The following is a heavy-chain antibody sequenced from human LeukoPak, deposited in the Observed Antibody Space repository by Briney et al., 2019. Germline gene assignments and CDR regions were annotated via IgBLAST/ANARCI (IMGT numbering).Heavy chain of an antibody. CDR1: GGSISSYY. J-gene: IGHJ4*02. V-gene: IGHV4-59*08. D-gene: IGHD2-2*01. CDR2: IYYSGST. Sequence: SETLSLTCTVSGGSISSYYWSWIRQPPGKGLEWIGYIYYSGSTNYNPSLKSRVTISVDTSKNQFSLKLSSVTAADTAVYYCARGSVVVVPAARIFDYWGQGTLVTVSS. CDR3: ARGSVVVVPAARIFDY.